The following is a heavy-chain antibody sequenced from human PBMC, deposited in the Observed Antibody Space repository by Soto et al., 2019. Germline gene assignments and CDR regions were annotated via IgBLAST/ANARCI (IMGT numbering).Heavy chain of an antibody. J-gene: IGHJ4*02. CDR1: GFNLSDHY. CDR2: ISPTSRFT. D-gene: IGHD3-22*01. CDR3: ARGSYDSGNSYIPVDS. V-gene: IGHV3-11*06. Sequence: PGGSLRISCEASGFNLSDHYMNWIRQAPWRGLEWLSYISPTSRFTVYGDSVEGRFTISRDNARNSLYLQMDSLRAEDTAVYYCARGSYDSGNSYIPVDSGGQGTLVTVS.